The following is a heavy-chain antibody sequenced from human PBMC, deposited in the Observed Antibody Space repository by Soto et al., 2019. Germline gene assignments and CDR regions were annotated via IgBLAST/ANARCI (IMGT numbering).Heavy chain of an antibody. V-gene: IGHV3-33*01. J-gene: IGHJ6*03. Sequence: GGSLRLSCAASGFTFSSYGMHWVRQAPGKGLEWVAVIWYDGSNKYYADSLKGRFTISRDNSKNTLYLQMNSLRAEDTAVYYCARTPGHYYGSGSYRYYYYYYMDVWGKGTTVTVSS. CDR2: IWYDGSNK. CDR1: GFTFSSYG. CDR3: ARTPGHYYGSGSYRYYYYYYMDV. D-gene: IGHD3-10*01.